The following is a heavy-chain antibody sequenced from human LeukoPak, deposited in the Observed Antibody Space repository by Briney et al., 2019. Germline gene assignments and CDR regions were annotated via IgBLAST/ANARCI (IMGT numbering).Heavy chain of an antibody. CDR3: AKENTRDGFRHFHY. CDR2: IRYDEKTK. V-gene: IGHV3-30*02. CDR1: GFPSSSYG. J-gene: IGHJ4*02. Sequence: RGSLRLSSTASGFPSSSYGMQWVRQAPGKGLEWVACIRYDEKTKYYSDSVKGRFTVSRDNSENTLFLQMNSLRPEDTGVYYCAKENTRDGFRHFHYWGQGTLVTVSS. D-gene: IGHD5-24*01.